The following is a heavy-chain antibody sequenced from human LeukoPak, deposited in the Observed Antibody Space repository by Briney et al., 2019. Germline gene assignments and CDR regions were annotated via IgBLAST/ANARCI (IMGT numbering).Heavy chain of an antibody. CDR1: GFTVSSNY. Sequence: GGSLRLSCAVSGFTVSSNYMSWVRQAPGKGLEWVSGIYGGDSTYYADSVKGRFIISRDNSKNTLYLQMNSLRAEDTAVYYCASESPLYYDGNSGFWGQGALVTVSS. J-gene: IGHJ4*02. V-gene: IGHV3-53*01. CDR3: ASESPLYYDGNSGF. D-gene: IGHD4-23*01. CDR2: IYGGDST.